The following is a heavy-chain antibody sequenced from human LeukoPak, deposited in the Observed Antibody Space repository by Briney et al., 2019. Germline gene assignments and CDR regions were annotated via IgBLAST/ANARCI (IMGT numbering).Heavy chain of an antibody. CDR3: ARAPPRRYFDWLPHDAFDI. J-gene: IGHJ3*02. CDR2: IYYSGST. V-gene: IGHV4-59*01. D-gene: IGHD3-9*01. CDR1: GGSISSYY. Sequence: SETLSLTCTVSGGSISSYYWSWIRQPPGKGLEWIGYIYYSGSTNYNPSLKSRVTKSVDTSKNQFSLKLSSVTAADTAVYYCARAPPRRYFDWLPHDAFDIWGQGTMVTVSS.